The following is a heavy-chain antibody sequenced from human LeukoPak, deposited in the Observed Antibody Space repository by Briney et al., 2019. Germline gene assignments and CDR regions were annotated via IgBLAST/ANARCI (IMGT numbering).Heavy chain of an antibody. V-gene: IGHV4-4*07. Sequence: SETLSLTCTVSGGSISSYYWSWIRQPAGKGLEWIGRIYTSGRTNYNPSLKSRVTMSVDTSKNQFSLKLSSVTAADTAVYYCAREGVTTTAFDYWGQGTLVTVSS. CDR2: IYTSGRT. CDR3: AREGVTTTAFDY. CDR1: GGSISSYY. D-gene: IGHD4-17*01. J-gene: IGHJ4*02.